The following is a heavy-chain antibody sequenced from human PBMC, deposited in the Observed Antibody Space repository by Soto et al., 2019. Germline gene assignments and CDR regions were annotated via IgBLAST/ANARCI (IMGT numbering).Heavy chain of an antibody. V-gene: IGHV3-23*05. CDR3: AKGRLAVGSDWFDS. CDR1: GFTFYTYA. Sequence: VGSLRLSCEASGFTFYTYAMIWVRQAPGKGLEWVTAIDSDGTDTYYADFVKGRFTVSRDNSKNTLYLQMRSLTAEDTALYYCAKGRLAVGSDWFDSWGPGTLVTVSS. J-gene: IGHJ5*01. D-gene: IGHD1-26*01. CDR2: IDSDGTDT.